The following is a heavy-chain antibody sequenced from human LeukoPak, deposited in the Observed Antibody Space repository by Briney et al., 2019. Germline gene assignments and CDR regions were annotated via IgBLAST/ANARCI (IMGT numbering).Heavy chain of an antibody. CDR1: GGSISSGSYY. J-gene: IGHJ5*02. V-gene: IGHV4-31*03. D-gene: IGHD3-22*01. Sequence: TSETLSLTCTVSGGSISSGSYYWSWIRQHPGKGLEWIGYTYYSGSTYYNPSLKSRVTISVDTSKNQFSLKLSSVTAADTAMYYCAKEEQGYDSSGYYSSWGQGTLVTVSS. CDR2: TYYSGST. CDR3: AKEEQGYDSSGYYSS.